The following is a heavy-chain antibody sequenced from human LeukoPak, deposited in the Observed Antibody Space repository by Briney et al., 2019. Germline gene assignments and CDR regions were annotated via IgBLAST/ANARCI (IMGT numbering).Heavy chain of an antibody. CDR3: ARSWGTTTVTTGPAY. Sequence: SETLSLTCTVSGDSISSSTYSWGWIRQPPGKGLEWIGSIYYSGTTYYNPSLESRVIISVDTSKNQFSLKLSSVTAADTAVYYCARSWGTTTVTTGPAYWGQGTLVTVSS. J-gene: IGHJ4*02. V-gene: IGHV4-39*01. D-gene: IGHD4-17*01. CDR2: IYYSGTT. CDR1: GDSISSSTYS.